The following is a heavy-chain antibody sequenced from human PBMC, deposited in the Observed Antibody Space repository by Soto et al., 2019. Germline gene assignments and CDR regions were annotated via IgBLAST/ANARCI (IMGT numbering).Heavy chain of an antibody. CDR2: IKSKTDGGTT. V-gene: IGHV3-15*07. J-gene: IGHJ4*02. CDR3: TTDFRRIRPHS. CDR1: SVSNAW. D-gene: IGHD2-21*01. Sequence: SVSNAWMNWVRQAPGKGREWVGRIKSKTDGGTTDYAAPAKGRFTISRDDSKNTLYLQMNSLKTEDTAVYYCTTDFRRIRPHSWGQGTLVTVSS.